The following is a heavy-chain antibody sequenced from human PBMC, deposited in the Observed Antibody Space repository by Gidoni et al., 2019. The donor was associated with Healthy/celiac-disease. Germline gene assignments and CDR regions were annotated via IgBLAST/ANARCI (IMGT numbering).Heavy chain of an antibody. CDR1: GFTFSSYS. CDR2: ISSSSSTI. V-gene: IGHV3-48*02. D-gene: IGHD3-22*01. J-gene: IGHJ6*02. Sequence: EVQLVESGGGLVQPGGSLRLSCAASGFTFSSYSMNWVRQAPGKGLEWVSYISSSSSTIYYADSVKGRFTISRDNAKNSLYLQMNSLRDEDTAVYYCARDAARHRDSSGYYYVRGYYYGMDVWGQGTTVTVSS. CDR3: ARDAARHRDSSGYYYVRGYYYGMDV.